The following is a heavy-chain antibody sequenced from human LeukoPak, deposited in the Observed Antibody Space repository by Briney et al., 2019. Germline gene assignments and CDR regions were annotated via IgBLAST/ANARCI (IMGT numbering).Heavy chain of an antibody. CDR3: ARSIYDSSGYYYGHDAFDI. Sequence: PSETLSLTCTVSGGSISSYYWSWIRQPPGKGLEWIGSIYYSGSTYYNPSLKSRVTISVDTSKNQFSLKLSSVTAADTAVYYCARSIYDSSGYYYGHDAFDIWGQGTMVTVSS. V-gene: IGHV4-59*12. CDR1: GGSISSYY. CDR2: IYYSGST. D-gene: IGHD3-22*01. J-gene: IGHJ3*02.